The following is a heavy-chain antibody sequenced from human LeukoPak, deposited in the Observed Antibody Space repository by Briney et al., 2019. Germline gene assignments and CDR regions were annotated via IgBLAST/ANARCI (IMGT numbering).Heavy chain of an antibody. CDR2: INPNSGGT. CDR1: GYTFTGYY. J-gene: IGHJ4*02. Sequence: GASVKVSCKASGYTFTGYYMHWVRQAPGQGLEWMGWINPNSGGTNYAQKFQGRVTMTRDTSISTAYMELSRLRSDDTAVYYCARGIKLVVVTATFDYWGQGTLVTVSS. V-gene: IGHV1-2*02. CDR3: ARGIKLVVVTATFDY. D-gene: IGHD2-21*02.